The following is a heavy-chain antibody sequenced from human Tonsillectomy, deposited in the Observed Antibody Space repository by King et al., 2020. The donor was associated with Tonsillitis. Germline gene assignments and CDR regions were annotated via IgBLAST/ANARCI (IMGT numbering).Heavy chain of an antibody. D-gene: IGHD6-19*01. CDR3: AKVSSGGNNWFEP. Sequence: QLQESGPGLVKPSGTLSLTCAVSGDSIGSSNWWTWVRQTPEKGLEWIGEIYHSGRTHYNPSLKSRVNISVDTSQSQLSRKLKSVTAADTAVYYCAKVSSGGNNWFEPWGQGALVTVSS. CDR2: IYHSGRT. CDR1: GDSIGSSNW. V-gene: IGHV4-4*02. J-gene: IGHJ5*02.